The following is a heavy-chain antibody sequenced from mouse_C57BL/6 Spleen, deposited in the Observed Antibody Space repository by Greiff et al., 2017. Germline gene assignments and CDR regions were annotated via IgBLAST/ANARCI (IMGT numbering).Heavy chain of an antibody. J-gene: IGHJ4*01. CDR3: ARCYYGSSYESYAMHY. D-gene: IGHD1-1*01. V-gene: IGHV1-72*01. CDR2: IDPNSGGT. CDR1: GYTFTSYW. Sequence: VQLQQPGAELVKPGASVKLSCKASGYTFTSYWMHWVKQRPGRGLEWIGRIDPNSGGTKYNEKFKSKATLTVDKPSSTAYMQLSSLTSEDSAVYYCARCYYGSSYESYAMHYWAQGTSVTVSS.